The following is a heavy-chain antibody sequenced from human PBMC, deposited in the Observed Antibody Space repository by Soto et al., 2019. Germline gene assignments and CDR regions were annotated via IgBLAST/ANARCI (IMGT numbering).Heavy chain of an antibody. Sequence: SETLSLTCAVYGGSFSGYYWSWIRQPPGKGLEWIGEINHSGSTNYNPSLKSRVTISVDTSKNQFSLKLSSVTAADTAVYYCARETPEDFWSGYYHYYYYGMDVWGQGTTVTVS. D-gene: IGHD3-3*01. V-gene: IGHV4-34*01. CDR2: INHSGST. CDR1: GGSFSGYY. CDR3: ARETPEDFWSGYYHYYYYGMDV. J-gene: IGHJ6*02.